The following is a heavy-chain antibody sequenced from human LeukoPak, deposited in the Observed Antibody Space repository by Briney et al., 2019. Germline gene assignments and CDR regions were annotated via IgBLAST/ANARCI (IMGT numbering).Heavy chain of an antibody. D-gene: IGHD3-9*01. CDR1: GGSISSYY. J-gene: IGHJ6*02. CDR3: AGTHPYYDILTGYYDYYYYGMDV. CDR2: IYYSGST. Sequence: SETLSLTCTVSGGSISSYYWSWIRQPPGKGQEWIGYIYYSGSTNYNPSLKSRVTISVDTSKNQFSLKLSSVTAADTAVYYCAGTHPYYDILTGYYDYYYYGMDVWGQGTTVTVSS. V-gene: IGHV4-59*01.